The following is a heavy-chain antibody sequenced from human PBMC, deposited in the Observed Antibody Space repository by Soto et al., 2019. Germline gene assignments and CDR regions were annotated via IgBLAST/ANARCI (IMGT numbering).Heavy chain of an antibody. CDR2: ISWNSGSI. J-gene: IGHJ4*02. V-gene: IGHV3-9*01. CDR3: AKGARQSGYDCDY. D-gene: IGHD5-12*01. CDR1: GFTFDDYA. Sequence: GGSLRLSCAASGFTFDDYAMHWVRQAPGKGLEWVSGISWNSGSIGYADSVKGRFTISRGNAKNSLYLQMNSLRAEDTALYYCAKGARQSGYDCDYWGQGTLVTVSS.